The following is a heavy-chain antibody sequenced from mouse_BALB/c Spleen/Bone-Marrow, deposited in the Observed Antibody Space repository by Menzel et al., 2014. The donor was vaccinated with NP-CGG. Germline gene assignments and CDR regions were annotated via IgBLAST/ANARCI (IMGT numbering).Heavy chain of an antibody. CDR2: IYPGNSDT. Sequence: VQLQQSGTVLARPGASVKMSCKASGYTFTSYWMHWVKQRPGQGVEWIGTIYPGNSDTTYNQKFKGKAKLTAVTSASTAYMELSSLTNEDSAVYYCTTLARNYFDYWGQGTTLTVSS. CDR1: GYTFTSYW. J-gene: IGHJ2*01. CDR3: TTLARNYFDY. V-gene: IGHV1-5*01.